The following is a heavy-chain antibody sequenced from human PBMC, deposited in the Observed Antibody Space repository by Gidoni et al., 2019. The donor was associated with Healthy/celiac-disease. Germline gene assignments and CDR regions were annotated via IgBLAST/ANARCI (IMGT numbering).Heavy chain of an antibody. Sequence: QVQLVESGGGVVQPGRSLRLSCAASGFTFSSYGMHWVRQAPGKGLEWVAVISYEGSNKYYADSVKGRFTISRDNSKNTLYLQMNSLRAEDTAVYYCAKDLSGYCSGGSCYADYWGQGTLVTVSS. CDR3: AKDLSGYCSGGSCYADY. D-gene: IGHD2-15*01. CDR2: ISYEGSNK. J-gene: IGHJ4*02. CDR1: GFTFSSYG. V-gene: IGHV3-30*18.